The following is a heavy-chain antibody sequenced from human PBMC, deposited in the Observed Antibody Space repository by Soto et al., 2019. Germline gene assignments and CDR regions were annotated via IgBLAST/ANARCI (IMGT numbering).Heavy chain of an antibody. CDR2: IIPIFGTA. Sequence: SVKVSCKASGGTFSSYAISWVRQAPGQGLEWMGGIIPIFGTANYAQKFQGRVTITADESTSTAYMELSSLRSEDTAVYYCARGVVPAAIGYYYYGMDVWGQGTTVTVSS. CDR1: GGTFSSYA. V-gene: IGHV1-69*13. D-gene: IGHD2-2*01. CDR3: ARGVVPAAIGYYYYGMDV. J-gene: IGHJ6*02.